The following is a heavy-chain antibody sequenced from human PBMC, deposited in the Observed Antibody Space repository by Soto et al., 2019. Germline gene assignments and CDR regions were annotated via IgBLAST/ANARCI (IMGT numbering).Heavy chain of an antibody. V-gene: IGHV3-33*01. CDR1: GFTFSSYG. CDR3: ARDLLELRYVELAPSDWYFDL. CDR2: IWYDGSNK. D-gene: IGHD3-9*01. J-gene: IGHJ2*01. Sequence: QVQLVESGGGVVQPGRSLRLSCAASGFTFSSYGMHWVRQAPGKGLEWVAVIWYDGSNKYYADSVKVRFTISRDNSKNTLYLQMNSQRAEDTAVYYCARDLLELRYVELAPSDWYFDLWGRGTLVTVYS.